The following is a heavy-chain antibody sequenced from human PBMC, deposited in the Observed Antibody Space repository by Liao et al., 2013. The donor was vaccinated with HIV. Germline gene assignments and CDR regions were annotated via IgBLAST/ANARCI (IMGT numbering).Heavy chain of an antibody. CDR2: LFYTGTT. V-gene: IGHV4-39*07. Sequence: QLQLQESGPGPVKPSETLSLTCTVSNDSISSGSYSWAWIRQSPDKGLEWIGSLFYTGTTFYNPSLQSRVTMSADTAKNQLSLKLRSVTAADTAIYYCARGGRWFRQWGFDYWGQGTLVTVSS. J-gene: IGHJ4*02. CDR3: ARGGRWFRQWGFDY. D-gene: IGHD1-26*01. CDR1: NDSISSGSYS.